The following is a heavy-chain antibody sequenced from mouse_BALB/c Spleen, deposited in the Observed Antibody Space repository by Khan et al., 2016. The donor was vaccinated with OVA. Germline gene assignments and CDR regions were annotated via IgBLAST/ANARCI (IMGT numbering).Heavy chain of an antibody. D-gene: IGHD1-2*01. CDR3: ARRNYFGYTFAY. CDR2: ISPGSGDT. V-gene: IGHV1-77*01. J-gene: IGHJ3*01. Sequence: QVQLQQSGAELARPGASVKLSCKTSGYTFPDYYINWVKQRTGQGIEWIGEISPGSGDTYYNEKFKGKATLTADKSSSTAYMVFSSLTSEASAIYFCARRNYFGYTFAYWGQGTLVTVSA. CDR1: GYTFPDYY.